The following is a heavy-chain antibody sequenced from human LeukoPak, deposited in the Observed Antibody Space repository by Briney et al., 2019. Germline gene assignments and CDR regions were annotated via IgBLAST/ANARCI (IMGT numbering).Heavy chain of an antibody. CDR3: ARDRYYYDSSGDAFDI. J-gene: IGHJ3*02. Sequence: SETLSLTCTVSGGSISTTSYYWGWIRQPPGKGLECIGNIYYSGSTYYNPSLKSRVTISVDTSKNQFSLKLTSVTAADTAVYYCARDRYYYDSSGDAFDIWGQGTMVTVSS. CDR1: GGSISTTSYY. D-gene: IGHD3-22*01. V-gene: IGHV4-39*07. CDR2: IYYSGST.